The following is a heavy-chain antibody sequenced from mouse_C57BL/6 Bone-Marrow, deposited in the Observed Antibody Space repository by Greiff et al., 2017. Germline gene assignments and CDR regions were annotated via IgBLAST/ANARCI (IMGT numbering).Heavy chain of an antibody. J-gene: IGHJ3*01. CDR2: IYPGSGSN. CDR3: ARWSFAY. V-gene: IGHV1-55*01. Sequence: VQLQQSGAELVKPGASVKMSCKASGYTFTRYWLTWVQPRPGQGLEWIGVIYPGSGSNNYNEKFKSKATLTVDTSSSTAYMQLSILTSEDSAVYYCARWSFAYWGQGTLVTVSS. CDR1: GYTFTRYW.